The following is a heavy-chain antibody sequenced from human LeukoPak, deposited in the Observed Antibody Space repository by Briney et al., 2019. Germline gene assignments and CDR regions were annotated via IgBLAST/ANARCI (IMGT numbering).Heavy chain of an antibody. CDR2: IKQDGSEK. V-gene: IGHV3-7*03. Sequence: GGSLRLFCAASGFTFGSYWMSWVRQARGKGLGWVANIKQDGSEKYYVDSVKGRFTISRDNAKNSLYLQMNSLRAEDTAVYYCARAKSLFDSWGQGTLVTVSS. CDR1: GFTFGSYW. J-gene: IGHJ4*02. CDR3: ARAKSLFDS. D-gene: IGHD3-10*01.